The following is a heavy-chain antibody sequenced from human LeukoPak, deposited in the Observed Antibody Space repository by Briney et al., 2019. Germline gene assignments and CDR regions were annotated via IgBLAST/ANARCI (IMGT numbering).Heavy chain of an antibody. D-gene: IGHD6-13*01. V-gene: IGHV3-48*01. CDR2: ISSSSSSM. CDR1: GFTFSSYS. CDR3: ARHGSSWPYYFDY. J-gene: IGHJ4*02. Sequence: PGGSLRLSCPASGFTFSSYSMNWVRQPPGQGPERVSYISSSSSSMYCADSVKGRFTISRDNAKNSLFLQMNSLRAEDTAVYYCARHGSSWPYYFDYWGQGTLVAVSS.